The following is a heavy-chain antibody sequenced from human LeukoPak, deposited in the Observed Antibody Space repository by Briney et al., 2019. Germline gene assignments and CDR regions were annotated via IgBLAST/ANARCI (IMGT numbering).Heavy chain of an antibody. V-gene: IGHV3-33*01. J-gene: IGHJ4*02. CDR2: IWYDGSNK. D-gene: IGHD5-18*01. Sequence: GRSLRLSCAASGFTFSSYGMHWVRQAPGKGLEWVAVIWYDGSNKYYADSVKGRFTISRDNSKNTLYLQMNSLRAEDTALYYCARSSGYSYDSPADYWGQGTLVTVPS. CDR1: GFTFSSYG. CDR3: ARSSGYSYDSPADY.